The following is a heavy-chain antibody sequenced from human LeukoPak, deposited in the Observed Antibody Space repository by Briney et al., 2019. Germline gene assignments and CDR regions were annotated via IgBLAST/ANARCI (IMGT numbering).Heavy chain of an antibody. D-gene: IGHD2-15*01. Sequence: SETLSLTCTVSGGSISSGSYYWSWIRQPAGKGLEWIGRIYTSGSTNYNPSLKSRVTISVDTSKNQFSLKLSSVTAADTAVYYCARDGLGGWFDPWGQGTLVTVSS. CDR1: GGSISSGSYY. CDR2: IYTSGST. V-gene: IGHV4-61*02. J-gene: IGHJ5*02. CDR3: ARDGLGGWFDP.